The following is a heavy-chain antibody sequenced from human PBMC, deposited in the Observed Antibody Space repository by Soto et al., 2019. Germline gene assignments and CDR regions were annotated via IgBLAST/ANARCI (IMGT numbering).Heavy chain of an antibody. CDR1: GGIFGSHG. Sequence: QVQLIQSEAEVKKPGSSVRVSCTASGGIFGSHGFSWVRQAPGQRLEWVGGFIPIFRTLTYTEKFQARVRIAADESTNTGYLDVSSLTSEDTAVYYCVRDRRIYYSDPHDEFVASNYAVWGQGRMVSVSS. V-gene: IGHV1-69*01. J-gene: IGHJ3*01. CDR2: FIPIFRTL. D-gene: IGHD3-22*01. CDR3: VRDRRIYYSDPHDEFVASNYAV.